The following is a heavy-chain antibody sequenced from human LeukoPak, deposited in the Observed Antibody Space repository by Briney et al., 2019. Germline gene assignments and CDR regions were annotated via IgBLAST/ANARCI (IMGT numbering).Heavy chain of an antibody. Sequence: SVKVSCKASGGTFSSYAISWVRQAPGQGLEWMGRIIPILGIANYAQKFQGRVTITADKSTSTAYMELSSLRSEDTAVYYCARTPALWFGELFKLYYYYGMDVWGQGTTVTVSS. CDR3: ARTPALWFGELFKLYYYYGMDV. J-gene: IGHJ6*02. CDR1: GGTFSSYA. D-gene: IGHD3-10*01. CDR2: IIPILGIA. V-gene: IGHV1-69*04.